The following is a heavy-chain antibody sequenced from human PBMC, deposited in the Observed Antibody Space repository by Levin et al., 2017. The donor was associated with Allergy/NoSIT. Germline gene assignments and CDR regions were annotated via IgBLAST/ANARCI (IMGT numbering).Heavy chain of an antibody. CDR1: GGTFSSYA. J-gene: IGHJ3*02. Sequence: ASVKVSCKASGGTFSSYAISWVRQAPGQGLEWMGGIIPIFGTANYAQKFQGRVTITADESTSTAYMELSSLRSEDTAVYYCAQLPIVVETDAFDIWGQGTMVTVSS. CDR2: IIPIFGTA. V-gene: IGHV1-69*13. D-gene: IGHD3-22*01. CDR3: AQLPIVVETDAFDI.